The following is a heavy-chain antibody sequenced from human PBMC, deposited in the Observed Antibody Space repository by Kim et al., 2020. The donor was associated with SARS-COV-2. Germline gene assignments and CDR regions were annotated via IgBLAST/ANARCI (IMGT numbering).Heavy chain of an antibody. CDR3: ARDRSPVMITFGEDFDY. J-gene: IGHJ4*02. D-gene: IGHD3-16*01. CDR1: GYTFTGYY. V-gene: IGHV1-2*02. Sequence: ASVKVSCKASGYTFTGYYMHWVRQAPGQGLEWMGWINPNSGGTNYAQKFQGRVTMTRDTSISTAYMELSRLRSDDTAVYYCARDRSPVMITFGEDFDYWGQGTLVTVSS. CDR2: INPNSGGT.